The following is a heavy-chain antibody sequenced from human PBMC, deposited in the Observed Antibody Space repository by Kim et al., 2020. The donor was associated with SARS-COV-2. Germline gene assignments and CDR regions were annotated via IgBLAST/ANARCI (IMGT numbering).Heavy chain of an antibody. CDR2: ICPSGAP. D-gene: IGHD5-12*01. J-gene: IGHJ4*02. CDR3: ARDTSGYTEFDN. V-gene: IGHV4-4*02. CDR1: GGSVSSDYC. Sequence: SETLSLTCAVAGGSVSSDYCWTWIRQPPGKGLEWIGEICPSGAPNYNPSLKSRVTMSVDTSRNEFSLNLRSVTDADTAVYFCARDTSGYTEFDNWGQGTLVTVSS.